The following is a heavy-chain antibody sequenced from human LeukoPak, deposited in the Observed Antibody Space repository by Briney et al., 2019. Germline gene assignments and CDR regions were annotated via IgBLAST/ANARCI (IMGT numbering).Heavy chain of an antibody. CDR2: IRYDGSNK. CDR1: GFTFSSYG. CDR3: ARVESWEHSGSSQDAFDI. J-gene: IGHJ3*02. D-gene: IGHD1-26*01. V-gene: IGHV3-30*02. Sequence: PGGSLRLSCAASGFTFSSYGMHWVRQAPGKGLEWVAFIRYDGSNKYYADSVKGRFTISRDNSKNTLYLQMNSLRAEDTAVYYCARVESWEHSGSSQDAFDIWGQGTMVIVSS.